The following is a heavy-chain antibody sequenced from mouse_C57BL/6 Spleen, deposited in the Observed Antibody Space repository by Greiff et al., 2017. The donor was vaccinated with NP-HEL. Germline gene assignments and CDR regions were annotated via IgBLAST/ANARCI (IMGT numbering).Heavy chain of an antibody. D-gene: IGHD2-5*01. J-gene: IGHJ2*01. CDR2: IRNTANGYTT. CDR1: GFTFTDYY. Sequence: EVKLMESGGGLVQPGGSLSLSGAASGFTFTDYYMSWVRQPPGKALEWLGFIRNTANGYTTEYSASVTGRFTISRANSQSILYLQMNAQRAKDSATYYDARSYYSNCDYGGKGTTPTVPA. CDR3: ARSYYSNCDY. V-gene: IGHV7-3*01.